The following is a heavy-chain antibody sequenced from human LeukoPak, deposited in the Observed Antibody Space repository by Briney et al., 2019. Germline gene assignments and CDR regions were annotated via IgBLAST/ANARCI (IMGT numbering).Heavy chain of an antibody. CDR2: ISYDGTDK. CDR1: GFTFTSYA. CDR3: ARGTFYYGDNYNTRAFEQPFDS. D-gene: IGHD4/OR15-4a*01. V-gene: IGHV3-30*04. J-gene: IGHJ4*02. Sequence: PGGSLRLSCAASGFTFTSYALHWVRQAPGKGLDWLSDISYDGTDKNYADSVRGRFTISRDNSKNTLYLQINSLRAEDTAIYYCARGTFYYGDNYNTRAFEQPFDSWGQGTLVTVSS.